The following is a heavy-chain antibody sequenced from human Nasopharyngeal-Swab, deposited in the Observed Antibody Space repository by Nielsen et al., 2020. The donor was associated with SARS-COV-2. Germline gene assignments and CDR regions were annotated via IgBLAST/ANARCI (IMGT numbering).Heavy chain of an antibody. J-gene: IGHJ6*02. Sequence: WIRQPPGKGLEWVAVISYDGSNKYYADSVKGRFTISRDNSKNTLYLQMNSLRAEDTAVYYCARGGVVVVAATLYYYYYGMDVWGQGTTVTVSS. V-gene: IGHV3-30*03. CDR3: ARGGVVVVAATLYYYYYGMDV. D-gene: IGHD2-15*01. CDR2: ISYDGSNK.